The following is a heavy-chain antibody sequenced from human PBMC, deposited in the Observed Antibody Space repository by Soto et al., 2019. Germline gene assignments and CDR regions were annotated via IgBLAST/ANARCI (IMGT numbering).Heavy chain of an antibody. CDR1: GYTFTNYH. D-gene: IGHD6-13*01. CDR3: ARGGGGRWYSGDY. CDR2: MNPNSGDT. J-gene: IGHJ4*02. Sequence: QVQLVQSGAEVKKPGASVKVSCKASGYTFTNYHIHWVRQATGQGLEWMGWMNPNSGDTGYAQKFQGRVTMTRDTSITAAYMELSGLRSEDTAVYYFARGGGGRWYSGDYWGQGTLVTVSS. V-gene: IGHV1-8*01.